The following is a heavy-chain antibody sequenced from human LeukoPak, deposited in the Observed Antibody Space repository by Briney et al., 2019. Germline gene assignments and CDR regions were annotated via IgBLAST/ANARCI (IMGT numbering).Heavy chain of an antibody. CDR3: ARDRRYYGSGSYAY. D-gene: IGHD3-10*01. CDR2: INPNSGGT. J-gene: IGHJ4*02. Sequence: ASVKVSCKASGYTFAGYYMHWVRQAPGQGLEWMGWINPNSGGTNYAQKFQRRVTMTRDTSISTAYMELSRLRSDDTAVYYCARDRRYYGSGSYAYWGQGTLVTVSS. V-gene: IGHV1-2*02. CDR1: GYTFAGYY.